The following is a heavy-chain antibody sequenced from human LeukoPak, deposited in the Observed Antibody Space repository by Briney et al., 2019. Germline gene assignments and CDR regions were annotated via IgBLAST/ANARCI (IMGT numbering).Heavy chain of an antibody. CDR1: GYIFANYW. CDR2: VYPGDSAT. V-gene: IGHV5-51*01. Sequence: PGESLKISCKGSGYIFANYWIGWVRQMPGKGPEWMGIVYPGDSATRYSPSFQGQVTILADRSITTAYLQWSSLKASDTAMYYCVRFAYGSDFFPGHYWGQGTRVTVSS. CDR3: VRFAYGSDFFPGHY. D-gene: IGHD3/OR15-3a*01. J-gene: IGHJ4*02.